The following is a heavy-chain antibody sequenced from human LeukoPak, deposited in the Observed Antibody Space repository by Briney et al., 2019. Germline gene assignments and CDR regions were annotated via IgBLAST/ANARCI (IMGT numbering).Heavy chain of an antibody. CDR2: ISGSGGST. J-gene: IGHJ6*02. CDR1: GFTFSSYA. CDR3: AKGLCYYGSGSSMDV. D-gene: IGHD3-10*01. Sequence: PGGSLRLSCAASGFTFSSYAMSWVRQAPGKGLEWVSAISGSGGSTYYADSVKGRFTISRDNSKNTLYLQMNSLRAEDTAVYYCAKGLCYYGSGSSMDVWGQGTTVTVSS. V-gene: IGHV3-23*01.